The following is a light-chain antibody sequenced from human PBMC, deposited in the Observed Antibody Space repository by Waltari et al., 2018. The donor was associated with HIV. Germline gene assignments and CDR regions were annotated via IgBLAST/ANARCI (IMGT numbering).Light chain of an antibody. V-gene: IGKV1-27*01. CDR3: QKYNSAPQGFT. CDR2: AAS. Sequence: DIQMTHSPSSLSASVGARVTITCRASPGISRYVAWYQQRPGKVPNLLIYAASTLQSGVPSRFSGSGSGTDFTLTISSLQPEDVATYYCQKYNSAPQGFTFGPGTKVDIK. J-gene: IGKJ3*01. CDR1: PGISRY.